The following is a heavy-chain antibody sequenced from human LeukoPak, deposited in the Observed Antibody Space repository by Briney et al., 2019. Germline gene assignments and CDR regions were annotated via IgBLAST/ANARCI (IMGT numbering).Heavy chain of an antibody. D-gene: IGHD3-3*01. Sequence: SETLSLTCTVSGDSINSLDLWSWVRQPPGKGLEWIGEMYLSGTTHSNPSVKSRVTISIDKSKNQFFLNLSSVTAADTAVYYCARLGAGPTYYDFWSGYSSFYFDYWGQGTLVTVSS. CDR3: ARLGAGPTYYDFWSGYSSFYFDY. CDR1: GDSINSLDL. CDR2: MYLSGTT. J-gene: IGHJ4*02. V-gene: IGHV4-4*02.